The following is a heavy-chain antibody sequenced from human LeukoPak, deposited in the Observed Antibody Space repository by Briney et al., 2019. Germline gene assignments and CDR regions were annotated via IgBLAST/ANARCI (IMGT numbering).Heavy chain of an antibody. CDR2: IYYSGST. Sequence: SETLSLTCTVSGGSISPFYWSWIRQPPGKGLEWIAYIYYSGSTRYNPSLKSRVAISVDTSNNHVSLKLSSVTAADTAVYYCARSTMVRGVRRYYFDYWGQGTLVTVSS. J-gene: IGHJ4*02. V-gene: IGHV4-59*08. CDR3: ARSTMVRGVRRYYFDY. D-gene: IGHD3-10*01. CDR1: GGSISPFY.